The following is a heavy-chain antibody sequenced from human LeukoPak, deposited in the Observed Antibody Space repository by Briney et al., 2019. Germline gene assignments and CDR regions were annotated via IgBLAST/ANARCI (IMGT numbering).Heavy chain of an antibody. V-gene: IGHV3-23*01. D-gene: IGHD3-22*01. Sequence: GGSLRLSCAASGFTFNTYAMSWVRQAPGKGLEWVSAISGSGGTTYYAASVKGRFTISRDSSKNTLYLQMNSLRAEDTAVYYCAKPLDSSGYDYFDYWGQGTLVTVSS. CDR3: AKPLDSSGYDYFDY. J-gene: IGHJ4*02. CDR2: ISGSGGTT. CDR1: GFTFNTYA.